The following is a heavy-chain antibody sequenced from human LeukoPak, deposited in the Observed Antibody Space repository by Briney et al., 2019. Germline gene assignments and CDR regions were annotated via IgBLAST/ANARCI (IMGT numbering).Heavy chain of an antibody. Sequence: AGGSLRLSCLGSGFNIESFSMHWVRQAPGKGLEWVSYINSRSSSIDYTDSVKGRFTISRENAKSSLYLQMNSLRAEDTAVYYCAREPPVGNEAFDVWGQGTMVTVSS. CDR1: GFNIESFS. CDR2: INSRSSSI. V-gene: IGHV3-48*04. D-gene: IGHD1-26*01. CDR3: AREPPVGNEAFDV. J-gene: IGHJ3*01.